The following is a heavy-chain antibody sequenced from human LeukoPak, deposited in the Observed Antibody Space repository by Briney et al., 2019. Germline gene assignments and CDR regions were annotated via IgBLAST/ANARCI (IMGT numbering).Heavy chain of an antibody. Sequence: SETLSLTCTVSGYSISSGYYWGWIRQPPGKGLEWIGSIYHSGSTYYNPSLKSRVTISVDTSKNQFSLKLSSVTAADTAVYYCARYVVVVAYFDYWGQGTLVTVSS. CDR2: IYHSGST. CDR1: GYSISSGYY. D-gene: IGHD2-15*01. J-gene: IGHJ4*02. V-gene: IGHV4-38-2*02. CDR3: ARYVVVVAYFDY.